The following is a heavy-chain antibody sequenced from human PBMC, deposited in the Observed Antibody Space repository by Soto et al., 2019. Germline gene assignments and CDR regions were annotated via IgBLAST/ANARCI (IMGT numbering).Heavy chain of an antibody. V-gene: IGHV1-2*02. CDR2: INPNSGGT. CDR1: GYNFTGYY. D-gene: IGHD3-22*01. J-gene: IGHJ4*02. CDR3: ARRGSGYYYFDY. Sequence: ASVKVSCKASGYNFTGYYMHWVRQAPGQGLEWMGWINPNSGGTNYAQKFQGRVPMTRDTSISTAYMELSRLRSDDTAVYYCARRGSGYYYFDYWGQGTLVTVS.